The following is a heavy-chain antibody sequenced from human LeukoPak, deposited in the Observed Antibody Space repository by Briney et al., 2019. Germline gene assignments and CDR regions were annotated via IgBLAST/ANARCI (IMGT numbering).Heavy chain of an antibody. CDR2: IYYSGST. CDR1: GGSISSGDYY. Sequence: PSETLSLTCTVSGGSISSGDYYWSWIRQPPGKGLEWIGYIYYSGSTYYNPSLKSRVTISVDTSKNQFSLKLSSVTAADTAVYYCARPQNKGYSSGWYLFAFDIWGQGTMVTVSS. D-gene: IGHD6-19*01. V-gene: IGHV4-30-4*01. J-gene: IGHJ3*02. CDR3: ARPQNKGYSSGWYLFAFDI.